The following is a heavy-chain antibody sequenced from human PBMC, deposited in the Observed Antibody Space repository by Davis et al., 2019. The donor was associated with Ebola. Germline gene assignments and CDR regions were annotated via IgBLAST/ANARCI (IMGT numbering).Heavy chain of an antibody. J-gene: IGHJ6*02. CDR2: ISSSGSTI. CDR3: AREVTMVRGMDV. CDR1: GFTFSSYS. D-gene: IGHD3-10*01. V-gene: IGHV3-48*04. Sequence: GESLKISCAASGFTFSSYSMNWVRQAPGKGLEWVSYISSSGSTIYYADSVKGRFTISRDNAKNSLYLQMNSLRAEDTAVYYCAREVTMVRGMDVWGQGTTVTVSS.